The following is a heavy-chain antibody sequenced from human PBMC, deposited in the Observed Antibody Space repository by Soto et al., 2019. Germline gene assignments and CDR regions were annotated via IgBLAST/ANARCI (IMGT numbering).Heavy chain of an antibody. CDR2: ISGSGGST. V-gene: IGHV3-23*01. CDR1: GFTFSSYA. D-gene: IGHD3-16*01. CDR3: AKVLVRGYDYIWGPPWRGAFDI. Sequence: GGSLRLSCAASGFTFSSYAMSWVRQAPGKGLEWVSAISGSGGSTYYADSVKGRFTISRDNSKNTVYLQMNSLRAEDTAVYYCAKVLVRGYDYIWGPPWRGAFDIWGQGTMVTVSS. J-gene: IGHJ3*02.